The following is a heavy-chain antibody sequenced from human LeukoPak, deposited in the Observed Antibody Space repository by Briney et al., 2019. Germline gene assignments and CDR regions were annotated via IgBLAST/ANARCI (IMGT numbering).Heavy chain of an antibody. V-gene: IGHV3-23*01. J-gene: IGHJ3*02. CDR2: ISAGGETT. CDR3: AKSLLTTATGTGRAFDI. D-gene: IGHD1-1*01. CDR1: RFRFSTFP. Sequence: GGSLRLSCAASRFRFSTFPMGWVRQAPGKGLEGVTGISAGGETTFYADSVRGRLTISRDNSKNTLYLQMNSLRADDTAVYYCAKSLLTTATGTGRAFDIWGQGTMVTVSS.